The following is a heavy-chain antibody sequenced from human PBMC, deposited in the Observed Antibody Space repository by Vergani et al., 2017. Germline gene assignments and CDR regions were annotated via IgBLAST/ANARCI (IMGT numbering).Heavy chain of an antibody. J-gene: IGHJ4*02. V-gene: IGHV3-23*01. CDR2: ISVSGGST. D-gene: IGHD1-26*01. CDR3: AEPPVGAIPADY. CDR1: GFPFSSYA. Sequence: EVQLLESGGGLVQPGGSLRLSCAASGFPFSSYAMSWVRQAPGKGWEWVSAISVSGGSTYYADSVKGRFTISRDNSKNTLYLPMNSLRAEDTAVYYCAEPPVGAIPADYWGQGTLVTVSS.